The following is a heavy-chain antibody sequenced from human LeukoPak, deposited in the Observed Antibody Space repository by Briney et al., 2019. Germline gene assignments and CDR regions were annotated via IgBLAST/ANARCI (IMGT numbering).Heavy chain of an antibody. V-gene: IGHV3-48*03. Sequence: GGSLRLSCAASGFTFSSYEMNWVRQAPGKGLEWVSYISSSDGTIYYADSVKGRFTISRDNSKNTLYLQMNSLRAEDTAVYYCAKDRGIVGATRGLDYWGQGTLVTVSS. D-gene: IGHD1-26*01. CDR2: ISSSDGTI. CDR3: AKDRGIVGATRGLDY. CDR1: GFTFSSYE. J-gene: IGHJ4*02.